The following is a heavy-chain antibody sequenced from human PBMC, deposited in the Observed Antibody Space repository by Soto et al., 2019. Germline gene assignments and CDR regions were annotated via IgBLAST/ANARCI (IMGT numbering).Heavy chain of an antibody. CDR1: GGSFSGYY. D-gene: IGHD3-22*01. J-gene: IGHJ4*02. CDR3: ARGVHYYDSSGHHYFDY. V-gene: IGHV4-34*01. CDR2: INHSGST. Sequence: SETLSLTCAVYGGSFSGYYWSWIRQPPGKGLEWIGEINHSGSTNYNPSLKSRVTISVDTSKNQFSLKLSSVTAADTAVYYCARGVHYYDSSGHHYFDYWGQGTLVTVSS.